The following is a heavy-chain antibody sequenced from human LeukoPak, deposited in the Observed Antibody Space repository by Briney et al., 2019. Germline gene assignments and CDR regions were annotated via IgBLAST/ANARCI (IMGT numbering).Heavy chain of an antibody. CDR3: ARVSYDASGVIGLMYV. CDR1: GFTFSDYQ. J-gene: IGHJ6*02. V-gene: IGHV3-11*01. CDR2: ISSSSTIR. D-gene: IGHD3-22*01. Sequence: GGSLRLSCAASGFTFSDYQMSWVRQAPGKGLECVSYISSSSTIRYYTDTVRGRFTISRDNAKQSLYLQMDNLRAEDTAVYYCARVSYDASGVIGLMYVWGQGTTVTVSS.